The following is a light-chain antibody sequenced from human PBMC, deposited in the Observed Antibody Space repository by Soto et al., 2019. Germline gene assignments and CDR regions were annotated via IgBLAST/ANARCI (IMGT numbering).Light chain of an antibody. V-gene: IGKV3-20*01. Sequence: EIVLTQSPGTLSMSPGERATVSCRSSQRVDSSYLAWYQQKPGQAPRLVIYGVSNRATGIPDRFSGSGSGTDFTLTISRLEPEDVAVYYCQQYGSSPYIFGQGTKLEI. J-gene: IGKJ2*01. CDR3: QQYGSSPYI. CDR1: QRVDSSY. CDR2: GVS.